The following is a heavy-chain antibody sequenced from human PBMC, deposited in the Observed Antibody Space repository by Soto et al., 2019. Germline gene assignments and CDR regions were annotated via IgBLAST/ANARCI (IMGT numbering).Heavy chain of an antibody. J-gene: IGHJ4*02. D-gene: IGHD1-26*01. V-gene: IGHV4-61*01. CDR3: ARSTICGRHFDS. Sequence: SETLSLTCTVSGGSVSSGNFYWSWIRQPPGKGLEYIGYIYYNGNTNYNPSLKRRATMSVDTSKNQFSQKLGSVPDGDTAVYFCARSTICGRHFDSWGLGTLVTVSS. CDR1: GGSVSSGNFY. CDR2: IYYNGNT.